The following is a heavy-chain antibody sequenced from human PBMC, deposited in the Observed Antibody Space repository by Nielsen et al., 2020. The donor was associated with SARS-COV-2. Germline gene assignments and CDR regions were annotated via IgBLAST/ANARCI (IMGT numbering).Heavy chain of an antibody. CDR1: GFTFSSYA. CDR3: AKLPYGDYEYYFDY. V-gene: IGHV3-23*01. Sequence: GGSLRLSCAASGFTFSSYAMSWVRQAPGKGLEWVSAISGSGGSTYYADSVKGRFTIPRDNSKNTLYLQMNSLRAEDTAVYYCAKLPYGDYEYYFDYWGQGTLVTVSS. CDR2: ISGSGGST. J-gene: IGHJ4*02. D-gene: IGHD4-17*01.